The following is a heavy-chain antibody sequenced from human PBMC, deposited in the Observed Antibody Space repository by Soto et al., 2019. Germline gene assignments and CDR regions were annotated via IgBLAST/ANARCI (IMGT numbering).Heavy chain of an antibody. D-gene: IGHD5-18*01. CDR3: AREGYNYNGMDV. CDR2: IYYSGST. J-gene: IGHJ6*02. V-gene: IGHV4-31*02. Sequence: WTWLRQHPGKGLEWIGYIYYSGSTYHNPSLKSRVTISVETSKNQFSLQLSSVTDADTAVYFCAREGYNYNGMDVWGQGTTVTVSS.